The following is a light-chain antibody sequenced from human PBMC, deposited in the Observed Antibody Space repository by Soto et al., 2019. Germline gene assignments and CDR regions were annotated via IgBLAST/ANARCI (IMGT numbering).Light chain of an antibody. CDR3: QQTDITPPFT. CDR1: QNIDTY. CDR2: AAS. J-gene: IGKJ3*01. V-gene: IGKV1-39*01. Sequence: DIQMTQSPSSLSASVGDRVTLTCRASQNIDTYLNWYQQRPGKAPKVLIYAASTLRSGVPSRFSGSGSGTDVTLTISSLQPEDFATYFCQQTDITPPFTFGPGTQVDI.